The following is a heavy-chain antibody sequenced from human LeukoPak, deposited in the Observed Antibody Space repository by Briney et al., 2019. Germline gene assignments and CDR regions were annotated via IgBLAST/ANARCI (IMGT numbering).Heavy chain of an antibody. CDR1: GFTFDDYA. J-gene: IGHJ4*02. D-gene: IGHD3-9*01. CDR3: APSYDILTGYYFH. CDR2: ISWNSGSI. Sequence: GGSLRLSCAASGFTFDDYAMHWVRQAPGKGLEWVSGISWNSGSIGYPDSVKGRFTISRDNAKNSLYLQMNSLRAEDTALYYCAPSYDILTGYYFHWGQGTLVTVSS. V-gene: IGHV3-9*01.